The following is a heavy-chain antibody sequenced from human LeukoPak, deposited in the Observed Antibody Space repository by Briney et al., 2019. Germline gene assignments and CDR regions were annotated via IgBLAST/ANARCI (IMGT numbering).Heavy chain of an antibody. Sequence: SETLSLTCTVSGVSISGYYWSWIRQPAGKGLEWLGRIYITRGTNYNPSLRSRLTMPVDTSKNQFSLQLTSVTAADTAVYYCARESRIVEGDGYNIDVWGKGTTVAISS. D-gene: IGHD1-26*01. J-gene: IGHJ6*03. CDR1: GVSISGYY. CDR2: IYITRGT. V-gene: IGHV4-4*07. CDR3: ARESRIVEGDGYNIDV.